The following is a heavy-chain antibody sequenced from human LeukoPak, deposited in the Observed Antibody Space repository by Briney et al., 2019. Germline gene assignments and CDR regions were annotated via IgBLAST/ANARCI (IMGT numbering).Heavy chain of an antibody. CDR3: ARGASVTNWYFDL. V-gene: IGHV3-30*03. CDR2: IASDGSAQ. Sequence: PGGSLRLSCAASGFTFSSHGMQWVRQAPGKGLEWVTVIASDGSAQYYTDSVKGRFTTSRDNSKNMLYLQMDSLRTEGTAVYYCARGASVTNWYFDLWGRGALVSVSS. CDR1: GFTFSSHG. J-gene: IGHJ2*01. D-gene: IGHD2-2*01.